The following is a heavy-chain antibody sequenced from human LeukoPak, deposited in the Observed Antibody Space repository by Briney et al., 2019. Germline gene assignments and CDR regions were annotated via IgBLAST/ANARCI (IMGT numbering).Heavy chain of an antibody. CDR3: ARARGRGELLSYFDY. J-gene: IGHJ4*02. CDR2: IYHSGST. V-gene: IGHV4-30-2*01. D-gene: IGHD1-26*01. CDR1: GGSISSGGYS. Sequence: TQTLSLTCAVSGGSISSGGYSWSWIRQPPGKGLEWIGYIYHSGSTNYNPSLKSRVTISVDTSKNQFSLKLSSVTAADTAVYYCARARGRGELLSYFDYWGQGTLVTVSS.